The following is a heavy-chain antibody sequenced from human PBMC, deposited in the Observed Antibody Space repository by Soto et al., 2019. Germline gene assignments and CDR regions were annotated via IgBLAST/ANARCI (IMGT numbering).Heavy chain of an antibody. CDR1: GFTFGNYA. J-gene: IGHJ3*01. CDR3: AKGFIVVVTVLRPDDAFDV. CDR2: ISGGGGST. Sequence: DVQLLESGGGLVQPGGSLRLACADSGFTFGNYAINWVRLAPGKGLEWDSGISGGGGSTYYADSVKGRFTIFRDTSKNTVFLQMNSLRADDTAVYYCAKGFIVVVTVLRPDDAFDVWGQGTMVTVSS. D-gene: IGHD2-21*02. V-gene: IGHV3-23*01.